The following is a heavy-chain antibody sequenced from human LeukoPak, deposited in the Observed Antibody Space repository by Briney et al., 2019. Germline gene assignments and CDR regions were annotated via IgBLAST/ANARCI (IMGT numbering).Heavy chain of an antibody. J-gene: IGHJ4*02. CDR1: GFTFSSYA. V-gene: IGHV3-23*01. D-gene: IGHD2-2*02. CDR3: AKKPLIVVVPAAIDPAPFDY. CDR2: ISGSGGST. Sequence: GGSLRLSCAASGFTFSSYAMSWVRQAPGKGLKWVSAISGSGGSTYYADSVKGRFTISRDNSKNTLYLQMNSLRAEDTAVYYCAKKPLIVVVPAAIDPAPFDYWGQGTLVTVSS.